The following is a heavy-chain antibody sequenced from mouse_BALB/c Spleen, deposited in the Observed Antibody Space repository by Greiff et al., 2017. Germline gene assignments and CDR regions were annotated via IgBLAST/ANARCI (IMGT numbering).Heavy chain of an antibody. CDR1: GFSLTGYG. J-gene: IGHJ4*01. Sequence: VQGVESGPGLVAPSQSLSITCTVSGFSLTGYGVNWVRQPPGKGLEWLGMIWGDGSTDYNSALKSRLSISKDNSKSQVFLKMNSLQTDDTARYYCARDRAYYGNYGDAMDYWGQGTSVTVSS. V-gene: IGHV2-6-7*01. CDR3: ARDRAYYGNYGDAMDY. CDR2: IWGDGST. D-gene: IGHD2-10*01.